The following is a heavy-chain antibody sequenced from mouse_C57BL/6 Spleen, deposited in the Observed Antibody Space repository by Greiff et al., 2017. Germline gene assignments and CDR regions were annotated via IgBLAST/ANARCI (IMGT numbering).Heavy chain of an antibody. V-gene: IGHV2-2*01. Sequence: VQLVESGPGLVQPSQSLSITCTVSGFSLTSYGVHWVRQSPGKGLEWLGVIWSGGSTDYNAAFISRLSISKDNSKSQVFFKMNSLQADDTAIYYCARGDWDFMDYWGQGTSVTVSS. CDR2: IWSGGST. J-gene: IGHJ4*01. CDR1: GFSLTSYG. CDR3: ARGDWDFMDY. D-gene: IGHD4-1*01.